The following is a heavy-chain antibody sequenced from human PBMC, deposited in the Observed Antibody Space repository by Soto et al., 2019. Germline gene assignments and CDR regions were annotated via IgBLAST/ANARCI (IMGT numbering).Heavy chain of an antibody. CDR2: ISGSGGST. V-gene: IGHV3-23*01. CDR3: ARGGSSGYITPPTSNWFDP. J-gene: IGHJ5*02. Sequence: GGSLRLSCAASGFTFSSYAMSWVRQAPGKGLEWVSAISGSGGSTYYADSVKGRFTISRDTYKNTLSLQMNSLRADDTAVYYCARGGSSGYITPPTSNWFDPWGQGTLVTVSS. CDR1: GFTFSSYA. D-gene: IGHD3-22*01.